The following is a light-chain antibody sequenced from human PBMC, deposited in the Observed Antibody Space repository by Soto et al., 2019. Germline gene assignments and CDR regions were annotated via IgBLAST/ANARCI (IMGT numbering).Light chain of an antibody. CDR3: QQRSSWPWT. V-gene: IGKV3-11*01. CDR2: DAS. CDR1: QSVSIY. Sequence: EIVLTQSPATLSLSPGERATLSCRASQSVSIYLAWYQQKPGQAPRLLIYDASNRATGVPARFTGSGSGTDLTLPISSLEPEDFAVYYGQQRSSWPWTFGQGTKVEI. J-gene: IGKJ1*01.